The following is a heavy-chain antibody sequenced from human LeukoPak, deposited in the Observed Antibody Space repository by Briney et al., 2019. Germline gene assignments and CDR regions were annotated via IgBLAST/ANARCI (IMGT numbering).Heavy chain of an antibody. D-gene: IGHD5-18*01. Sequence: PSETLSLTCTVSGGSINSYYWSWIRQPPGKGLEWIGYIYDSGTTHYNPSLESRVTISVDTSKNQFSLKLASVTAADTAIYYCAKGAGGFSYYNWFDPWGQGTLVTVSS. CDR3: AKGAGGFSYYNWFDP. CDR2: IYDSGTT. J-gene: IGHJ5*02. V-gene: IGHV4-59*12. CDR1: GGSINSYY.